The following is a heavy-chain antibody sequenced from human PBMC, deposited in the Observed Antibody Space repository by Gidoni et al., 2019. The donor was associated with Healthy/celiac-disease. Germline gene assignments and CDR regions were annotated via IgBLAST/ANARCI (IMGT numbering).Heavy chain of an antibody. Sequence: SYISSSGSTIYYADSVKGRFTISRDNAKNSLYLQMNSLRAEDTAVYYCARVGPWREARNAFDIWGQGTMVTVSS. J-gene: IGHJ3*02. CDR3: ARVGPWREARNAFDI. CDR2: ISSSGSTI. V-gene: IGHV3-48*03. D-gene: IGHD6-6*01.